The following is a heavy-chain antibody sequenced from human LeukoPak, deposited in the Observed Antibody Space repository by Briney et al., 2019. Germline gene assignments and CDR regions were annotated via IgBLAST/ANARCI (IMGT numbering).Heavy chain of an antibody. Sequence: TGGSLRLSCAASGFTFSSYSMSWVRQAPGKGLEWVSAISGSGGSTYYADSVKGRFTISRDNSKSLLYLQMNSLRAEDTAVYYCAKAPYGLWFGEIWGQGTLVTVSS. CDR1: GFTFSSYS. D-gene: IGHD3-10*01. CDR2: ISGSGGST. V-gene: IGHV3-23*01. CDR3: AKAPYGLWFGEI. J-gene: IGHJ4*02.